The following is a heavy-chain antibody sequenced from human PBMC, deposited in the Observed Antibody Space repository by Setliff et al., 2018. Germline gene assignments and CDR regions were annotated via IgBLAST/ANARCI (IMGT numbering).Heavy chain of an antibody. CDR2: INHRGST. J-gene: IGHJ4*02. Sequence: SSETLSLTCAAYGGTFSDYHWTWIRQSPEKGLEWIGEINHRGSTNYNPSLKSRVTISIDTSKDQFSLKLISMTAADTAVYYCARGRNIAARLLDSWGQGTLVTVPQ. D-gene: IGHD6-6*01. V-gene: IGHV4-34*01. CDR1: GGTFSDYH. CDR3: ARGRNIAARLLDS.